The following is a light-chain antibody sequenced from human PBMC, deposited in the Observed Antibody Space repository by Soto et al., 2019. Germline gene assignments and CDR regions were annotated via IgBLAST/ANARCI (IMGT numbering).Light chain of an antibody. V-gene: IGKV3D-20*02. CDR3: QQRNNWPPIT. CDR2: GAS. J-gene: IGKJ5*01. Sequence: EIVLTQSPGTLSVSPGEGATLSCRASQTVSSNYLAWCQQRPGQAPRLLLYGASTRAAGIPDRFSGSGSGTDLTLTITRLETEDSAVYYCQQRNNWPPITFGQGTRLEIK. CDR1: QTVSSNY.